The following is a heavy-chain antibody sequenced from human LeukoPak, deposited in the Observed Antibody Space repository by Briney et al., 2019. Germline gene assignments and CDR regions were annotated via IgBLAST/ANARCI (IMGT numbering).Heavy chain of an antibody. D-gene: IGHD2-2*01. Sequence: ASVNVSCKASGYTFTSYGISWVRQAPGQGLEWMGWTSAYNGNTNYAQKRQGRVTMTTDTSTSTAYIELRSLRSDDTAVYYCARDGFVVPAAIELDYWGQGTLVTVSS. CDR1: GYTFTSYG. J-gene: IGHJ4*02. V-gene: IGHV1-18*01. CDR3: ARDGFVVPAAIELDY. CDR2: TSAYNGNT.